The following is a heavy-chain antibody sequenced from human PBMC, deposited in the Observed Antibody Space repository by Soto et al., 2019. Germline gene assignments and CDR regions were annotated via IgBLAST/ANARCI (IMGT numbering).Heavy chain of an antibody. CDR3: AKDHLTGTTVLNWFDP. CDR1: GFTFSSYG. D-gene: IGHD1-7*01. Sequence: SLRLSCAASGFTFSSYGMHWVRQAPGKGLEWVAVISYDGSNKYYADSVKGRFTISRDNSRNTLYLQMNSLRAEDTAVYYCAKDHLTGTTVLNWFDPWGQGTLVTVSS. J-gene: IGHJ5*02. CDR2: ISYDGSNK. V-gene: IGHV3-30*18.